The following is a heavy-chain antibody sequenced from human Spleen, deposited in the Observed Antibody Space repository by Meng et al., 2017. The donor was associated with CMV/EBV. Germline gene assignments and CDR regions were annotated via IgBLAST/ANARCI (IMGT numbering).Heavy chain of an antibody. CDR2: ISGSGDTT. D-gene: IGHD5-18*01. CDR3: VGIQLWLYFDY. CDR1: GFTFSSYA. Sequence: SCAASGFTFSSYAMTWVRQAPGKGLEWVSTISGSGDTTYYADSVKGRFTISRDNSKNTVYLQMNSLRADDTAIFYCVGIQLWLYFDYWGQGTLVTVSS. V-gene: IGHV3-23*01. J-gene: IGHJ4*02.